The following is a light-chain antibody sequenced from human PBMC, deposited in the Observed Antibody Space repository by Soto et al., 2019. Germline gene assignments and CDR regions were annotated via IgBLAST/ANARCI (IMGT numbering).Light chain of an antibody. CDR1: SSDVGGYHY. J-gene: IGLJ3*02. CDR2: EVT. Sequence: QSALTQPPSASGSPGQSVAISCTGTSSDVGGYHYVSWYQHHPGKAPKLMIYEVTKRPSGVPDRFSGSKSDNTASLTVSGLQAEDEADYYCRSYAGSNNLGVLFGGGTKVTVL. CDR3: RSYAGSNNLGVL. V-gene: IGLV2-8*01.